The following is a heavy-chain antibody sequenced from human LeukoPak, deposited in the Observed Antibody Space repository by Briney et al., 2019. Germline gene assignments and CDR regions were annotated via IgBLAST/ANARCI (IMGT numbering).Heavy chain of an antibody. V-gene: IGHV3-64D*06. Sequence: GALRLSCSASGFTFSSYAMYWARQAPGKGLEYVSAITSNGGSAYYADSVKGRFTISRDNSRKTLDLQMSSLRADDTAVYYCVGFRATAGLYWGQGTLVTVSS. CDR2: ITSNGGSA. CDR3: VGFRATAGLY. CDR1: GFTFSSYA. J-gene: IGHJ4*02. D-gene: IGHD6-13*01.